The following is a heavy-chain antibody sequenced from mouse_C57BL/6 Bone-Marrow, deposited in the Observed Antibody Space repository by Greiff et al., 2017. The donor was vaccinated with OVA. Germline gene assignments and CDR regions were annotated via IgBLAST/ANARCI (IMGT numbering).Heavy chain of an antibody. V-gene: IGHV5-12*01. J-gene: IGHJ4*01. CDR2: ISNGGGST. CDR3: ARLDAMDY. CDR1: GFTFSDFY. Sequence: EVQRVESGGGLVQPGGSLKLSCAASGFTFSDFYMYWIRQTPEKRLEWVAYISNGGGSTYYPDTVKGRFTISRDNAKNTLYLQMSRLKSDDTAMYYCARLDAMDYWGQGTSVTVSS.